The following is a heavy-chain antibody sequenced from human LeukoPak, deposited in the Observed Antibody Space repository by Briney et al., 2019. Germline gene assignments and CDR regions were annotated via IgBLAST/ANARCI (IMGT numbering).Heavy chain of an antibody. D-gene: IGHD6-19*01. CDR3: ARDPGYSSGWYYYYYYGMDV. J-gene: IGHJ6*02. CDR1: GGTFSSYA. V-gene: IGHV1-69*13. CDR2: IIPIFGTA. Sequence: SVKVSCKASGGTFSSYAISWVRQAPGQGLEWMGGIIPIFGTANYAQKFQGRVTITADESTSTAYMELSSLRSEDTAVYYCARDPGYSSGWYYYYYYGMDVWGQGTTVTVSS.